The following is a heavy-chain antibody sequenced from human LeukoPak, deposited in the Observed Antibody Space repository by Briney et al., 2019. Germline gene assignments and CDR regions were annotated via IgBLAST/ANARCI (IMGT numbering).Heavy chain of an antibody. V-gene: IGHV4-34*01. CDR3: ARERWSYFDY. CDR1: GGSFSGYY. J-gene: IGHJ4*02. D-gene: IGHD1-1*01. CDR2: INHSGST. Sequence: SETLSLTCAVYGGSFSGYYWSWIRQPPGKGLEWIGEINHSGSTNYNPSLKSRVTISVDTSKNQFSLRLSSVTAADTAVYYCARERWSYFDYWGQGTLVTVSS.